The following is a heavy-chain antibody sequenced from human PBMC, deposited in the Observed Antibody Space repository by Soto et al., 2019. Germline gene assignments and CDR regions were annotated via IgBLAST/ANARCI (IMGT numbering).Heavy chain of an antibody. CDR2: IIPIFGTA. CDR3: SMRENGYCGGDCYSFDY. Sequence: QVQLVQSGAEVKKPGSSVKVSCKASGGTFSSYAISWVRQAPGQGLEWMGGIIPIFGTANYAQKFQVRVTSTADEGTSTAYSELSGLRSEDTAVDYCSMRENGYCGGDCYSFDYWGQGTLVTVSS. V-gene: IGHV1-69*12. CDR1: GGTFSSYA. D-gene: IGHD2-21*02. J-gene: IGHJ4*02.